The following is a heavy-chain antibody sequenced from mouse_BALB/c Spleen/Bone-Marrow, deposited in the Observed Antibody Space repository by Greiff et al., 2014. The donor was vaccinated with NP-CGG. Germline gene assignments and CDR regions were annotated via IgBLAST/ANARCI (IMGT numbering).Heavy chain of an antibody. CDR3: ARSDGYYEGFAY. CDR2: IWGDGST. D-gene: IGHD2-3*01. Sequence: QVQLKESGPGLVAPSQSLSITCTVSGFSLTGYSVNWVRQPPGKGLEWLGVIWGDGSTDHNSALKSRLSISKDNSKSQVFLKMNSLQTDDTARYYCARSDGYYEGFAYWGQGTLVTVSA. J-gene: IGHJ3*01. V-gene: IGHV2-6-7*01. CDR1: GFSLTGYS.